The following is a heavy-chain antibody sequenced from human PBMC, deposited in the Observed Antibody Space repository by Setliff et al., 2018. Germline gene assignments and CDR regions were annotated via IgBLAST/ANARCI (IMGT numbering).Heavy chain of an antibody. V-gene: IGHV4-4*07. CDR3: ARDKWVLVRTHNYYYVDI. Sequence: SETLSLTCTVSGGSFNAYSWTWIRQSAGKGLEWIGRMHNSGSTNYNSFFQGRVSISVDESKTQFSLNLYSVTAADMATYYCARDKWVLVRTHNYYYVDIWGKGTTVTVSS. CDR1: GGSFNAYS. J-gene: IGHJ6*03. CDR2: MHNSGST. D-gene: IGHD3-10*01.